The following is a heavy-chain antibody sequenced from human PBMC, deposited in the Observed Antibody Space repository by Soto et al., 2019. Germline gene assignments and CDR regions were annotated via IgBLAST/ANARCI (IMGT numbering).Heavy chain of an antibody. CDR1: GFTFSSYA. Sequence: GGSLRLSCAASGFTFSSYAMSWVRQAPGKGLEWVSAISGSGGSTYYADSVKGRFTISRDNSKNTLYLQMNSLRAEDTAVYYCANSRVTQPFHYDYGDYESFANYYYYGMDVWGQGTTVTVSS. J-gene: IGHJ6*02. V-gene: IGHV3-23*01. D-gene: IGHD4-17*01. CDR2: ISGSGGST. CDR3: ANSRVTQPFHYDYGDYESFANYYYYGMDV.